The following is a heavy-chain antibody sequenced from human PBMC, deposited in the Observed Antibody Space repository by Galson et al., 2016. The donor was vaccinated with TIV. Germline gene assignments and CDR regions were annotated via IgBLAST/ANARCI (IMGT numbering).Heavy chain of an antibody. Sequence: ETLSLTCTVSGGSISSYSWSWIRQPLGKGLEWLAYISSSGSTMYNPSLKSRVTISLDTSKKQISLTLSAVTAAESAIYYCARDDWNSEYLHYGMDVWGQGTTVTVAS. D-gene: IGHD1-7*01. V-gene: IGHV4-59*01. CDR2: ISSSGST. J-gene: IGHJ6*02. CDR3: ARDDWNSEYLHYGMDV. CDR1: GGSISSYS.